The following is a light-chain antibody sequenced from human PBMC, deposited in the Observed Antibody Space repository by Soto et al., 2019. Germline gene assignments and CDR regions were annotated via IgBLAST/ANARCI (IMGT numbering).Light chain of an antibody. CDR3: SSYTSSSTRV. J-gene: IGLJ1*01. CDR1: SSDVGDYNY. V-gene: IGLV2-14*01. Sequence: QSVLTQHASVSGSPGQSITISCTGTSSDVGDYNYVSWYQQHPGKAPKLMIFDVSNRPSGVSNRFSGSKSGNTASLTISGLQAEDEADYYCSSYTSSSTRVFGTGTKLTVL. CDR2: DVS.